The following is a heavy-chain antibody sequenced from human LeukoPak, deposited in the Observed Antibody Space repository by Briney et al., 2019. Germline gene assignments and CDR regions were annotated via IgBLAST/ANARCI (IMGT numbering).Heavy chain of an antibody. CDR2: IYHSGST. Sequence: SETLSLTCAVSGGSISSGGYSWSWIRQPPGKGLEWIGYIYHSGSTYYNPSLKSRVTISVDRSKNQFSLKLSSVTAADTAVYYCARGGIQLYGMDVWGQGTTVTVSS. V-gene: IGHV4-30-2*01. CDR1: GGSISSGGYS. D-gene: IGHD5-18*01. J-gene: IGHJ6*02. CDR3: ARGGIQLYGMDV.